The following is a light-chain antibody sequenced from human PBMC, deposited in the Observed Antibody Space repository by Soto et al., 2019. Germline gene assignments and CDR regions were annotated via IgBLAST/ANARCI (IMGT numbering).Light chain of an antibody. J-gene: IGKJ1*01. CDR2: GAS. V-gene: IGKV3-20*01. Sequence: EIGCTQSQVNMPLSRGERATLFFRASQNVSSSYLAWYQQKPGQAPRLLIYGASSRATGIPDRFSGSGSGTDFTLTISRLEPEDFAVYYCHQYGSSSWTFGQGTKVDIK. CDR1: QNVSSSY. CDR3: HQYGSSSWT.